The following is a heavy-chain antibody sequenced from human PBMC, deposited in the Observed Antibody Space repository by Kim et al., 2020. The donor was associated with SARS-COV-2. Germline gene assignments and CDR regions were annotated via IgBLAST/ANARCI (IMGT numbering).Heavy chain of an antibody. J-gene: IGHJ4*02. V-gene: IGHV3-64D*09. CDR1: GFTFSSYA. Sequence: GGSLRLSCSASGFTFSSYAMHWVRQAPGKGLEYVSAISSNGGSTYYADSVKGRFTISRDNSKNTLYLQMSSLRAEETAVYYCVRDGYGSGSYYSSDYWGQGTLVTVSS. CDR3: VRDGYGSGSYYSSDY. D-gene: IGHD3-10*01. CDR2: ISSNGGST.